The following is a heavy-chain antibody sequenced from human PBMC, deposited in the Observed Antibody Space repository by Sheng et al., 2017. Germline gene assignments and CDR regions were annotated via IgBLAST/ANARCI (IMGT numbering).Heavy chain of an antibody. V-gene: IGHV1-69*13. CDR2: IIPIFGTA. J-gene: IGHJ4*02. CDR1: GGTFSSYA. Sequence: QVQLVQSGAEVKKPGSSVKVSCKASGGTFSSYAISWVRQAPGQGLEWMGGIIPIFGTANYAQKFQGRVTITADESTSTAYMELSSLRSEDTAVYYCARAPYYYDSSGLLTRNYYFDYWGQGTLVTVSS. CDR3: ARAPYYYDSSGLLTRNYYFDY. D-gene: IGHD3-22*01.